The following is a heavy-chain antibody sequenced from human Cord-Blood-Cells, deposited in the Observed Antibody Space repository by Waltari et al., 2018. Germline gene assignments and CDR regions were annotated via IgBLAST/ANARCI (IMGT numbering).Heavy chain of an antibody. V-gene: IGHV4-34*01. D-gene: IGHD1-20*01. CDR1: GGSFSGYY. CDR3: ARGANWSPSNFDY. J-gene: IGHJ4*02. Sequence: QVQLQQWGAGLLKPSETLSITRAVYGGSFSGYYWSWIRQPPWKGLEWIGEINHSGSTNYNPSLKSRVTISVDTSKNQFSLKLSSVTAADTAVYYCARGANWSPSNFDYWGQGTLVTVSS. CDR2: INHSGST.